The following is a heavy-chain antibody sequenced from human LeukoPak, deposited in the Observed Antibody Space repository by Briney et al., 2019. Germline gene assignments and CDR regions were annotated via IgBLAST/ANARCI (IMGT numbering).Heavy chain of an antibody. V-gene: IGHV4-59*12. Sequence: SETLSLTCTVSGGSISSYYWSWIRQPPGKGLEWIGYIYYSGSTNYNPSLKSRVTISVDTSKNQFSLKLSSVTAADTAVYYCARESGGSRIWFDPWGQGTLVTVSS. CDR2: IYYSGST. CDR3: ARESGGSRIWFDP. CDR1: GGSISSYY. J-gene: IGHJ5*02. D-gene: IGHD1-26*01.